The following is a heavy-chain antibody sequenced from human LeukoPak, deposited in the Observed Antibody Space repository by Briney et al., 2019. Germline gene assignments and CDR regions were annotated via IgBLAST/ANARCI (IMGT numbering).Heavy chain of an antibody. CDR3: ARGRQDIAARGFYYYYYMDV. D-gene: IGHD6-6*01. J-gene: IGHJ6*03. V-gene: IGHV4-34*01. CDR2: INHSGST. Sequence: PSETLSLTCAVYGGSFSGYYWSWIRQPPGKGLEWIGEINHSGSTNCNPSLKSRVTISVDTSKNQFSLKLSSVTAADTAVYYCARGRQDIAARGFYYYYYMDVWGKGTTVTVSS. CDR1: GGSFSGYY.